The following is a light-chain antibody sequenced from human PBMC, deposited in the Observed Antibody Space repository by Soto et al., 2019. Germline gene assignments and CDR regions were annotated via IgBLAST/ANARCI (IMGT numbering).Light chain of an antibody. CDR2: DVS. J-gene: IGLJ1*01. CDR3: SAYTITSPYV. V-gene: IGLV2-14*03. Sequence: QSALTQPAPVSGSPGQSISISCTGTSSDVGAYNYISWYQQHPGKAPKLIIYDVSNRPSGVSSRFSGSKSGNTASLTISGLQAEDGADYYCSAYTITSPYVFGTGTKLTVL. CDR1: SSDVGAYNY.